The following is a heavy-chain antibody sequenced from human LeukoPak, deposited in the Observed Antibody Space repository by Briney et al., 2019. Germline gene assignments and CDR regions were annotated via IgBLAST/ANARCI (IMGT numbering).Heavy chain of an antibody. CDR2: IRYDGSNK. CDR3: AKSATMVVVVAATVLDY. V-gene: IGHV3-30*02. CDR1: GFTFSSYG. D-gene: IGHD2-15*01. Sequence: GGSLRLSCAASGFTFSSYGMHRVRQAPGKGLEWVAFIRYDGSNKYYADSVKGRFTISRDNSKNTLYLQMNSLRAEDTAVYYCAKSATMVVVVAATVLDYWGQGTLVTVSS. J-gene: IGHJ4*02.